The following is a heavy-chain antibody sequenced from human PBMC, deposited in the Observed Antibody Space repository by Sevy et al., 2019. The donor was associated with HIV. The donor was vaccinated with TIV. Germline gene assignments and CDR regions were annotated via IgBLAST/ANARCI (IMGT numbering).Heavy chain of an antibody. CDR2: IIPMFGTA. Sequence: PEASVKVSCKASGGTFSSYSISWVRQAPGQGLEWMGGIIPMFGTANYALKFQGRVTITADESTSTAYMELSSLRSDDTAVYYCARLQDYAGYEYTGGEYFDHWGQGTLVTVSS. CDR3: ARLQDYAGYEYTGGEYFDH. CDR1: GGTFSSYS. D-gene: IGHD5-12*01. V-gene: IGHV1-69*13. J-gene: IGHJ4*02.